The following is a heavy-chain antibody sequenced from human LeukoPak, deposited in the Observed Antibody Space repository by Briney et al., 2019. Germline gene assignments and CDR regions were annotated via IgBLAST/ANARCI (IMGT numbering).Heavy chain of an antibody. Sequence: GRSLRLSCAASGFTFSNYGMHWVRQAPGKGLEWVAVISYDESDKYYADSVKGGFTIARDNPKNTLYLQMNSLRPEDTAVYYCAEGVVAATNAAYYGMDVWGQGTTVTVSS. CDR3: AEGVVAATNAAYYGMDV. D-gene: IGHD2-15*01. CDR1: GFTFSNYG. CDR2: ISYDESDK. V-gene: IGHV3-30*18. J-gene: IGHJ6*02.